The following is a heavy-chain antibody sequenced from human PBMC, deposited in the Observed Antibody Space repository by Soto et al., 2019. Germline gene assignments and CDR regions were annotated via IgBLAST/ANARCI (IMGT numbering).Heavy chain of an antibody. J-gene: IGHJ5*02. D-gene: IGHD6-19*01. CDR3: AKDAYSSGQNWLDP. CDR1: GFTFSSYG. Sequence: QVQLVESGGGVVQPGRSLRLSCAASGFTFSSYGMHWVRQAPGKGLEWVAVISYDGSKKYYADSVKGRFTISRDNSKNTLYLQMNSLRAEDTAVYSCAKDAYSSGQNWLDPWGQGTLVTVSS. V-gene: IGHV3-30*18. CDR2: ISYDGSKK.